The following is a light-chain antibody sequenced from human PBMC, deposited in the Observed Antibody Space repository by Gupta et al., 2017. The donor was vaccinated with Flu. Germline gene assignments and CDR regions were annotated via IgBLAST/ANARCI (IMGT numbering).Light chain of an antibody. CDR1: QSVSAY. CDR3: QQSYSDPPT. V-gene: IGKV1-39*01. CDR2: AAS. Sequence: DIQMTQSPSSLSASVGDRVSITCRASQSVSAYLNWYQQRPGKAPKLLMYAASSLHSGVPSRFSGGGYGTDFTLTISSLQPEDFATYYCQQSYSDPPTFGGGTKVEI. J-gene: IGKJ4*01.